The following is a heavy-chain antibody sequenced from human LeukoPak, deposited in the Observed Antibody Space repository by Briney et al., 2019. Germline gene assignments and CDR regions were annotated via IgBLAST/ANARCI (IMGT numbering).Heavy chain of an antibody. D-gene: IGHD4-11*01. CDR3: ARAPWGLHGSRGY. V-gene: IGHV1-2*02. CDR2: INPNSGGT. J-gene: IGHJ4*02. CDR1: GGTFSSYA. Sequence: ASVKVSCKASGGTFSSYAISWVRQAPGQGLEWMGWINPNSGGTNYAQKFQGRVTMTRDTSISTAYMELSRLRSDDTAVYYCARAPWGLHGSRGYWGQGTLVTVSS.